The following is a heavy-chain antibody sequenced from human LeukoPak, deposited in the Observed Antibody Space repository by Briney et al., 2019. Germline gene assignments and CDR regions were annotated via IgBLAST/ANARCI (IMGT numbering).Heavy chain of an antibody. V-gene: IGHV3-53*01. CDR1: GFTVSSNY. D-gene: IGHD1-26*01. Sequence: GGSLRLSCAASGFTVSSNYMSWVRQAPGKGLEWVSVIYSGGSTYYADSVKGRFTISRDNSKNMMYLQMNSLRAEDTAVYYCAKREVGVSKPFDYWGQGTLVTVSS. CDR3: AKREVGVSKPFDY. CDR2: IYSGGST. J-gene: IGHJ4*02.